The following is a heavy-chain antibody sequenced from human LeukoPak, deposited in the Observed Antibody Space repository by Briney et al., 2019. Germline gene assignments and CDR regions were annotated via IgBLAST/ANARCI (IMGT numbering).Heavy chain of an antibody. CDR2: ISHTEGT. V-gene: IGHV4-34*01. CDR3: ARIRCGHSGSVCYNH. D-gene: IGHD2-21*01. CDR1: GVSINDYY. Sequence: TSETLSLTCGVFGVSINDYYWSWIRQSPGKGLEWIGEISHTEGTSYNPSLESRVTMSVGTSENQLSLKLIFVTAADTAVYYCARIRCGHSGSVCYNHWGLGTLVTVSS. J-gene: IGHJ4*02.